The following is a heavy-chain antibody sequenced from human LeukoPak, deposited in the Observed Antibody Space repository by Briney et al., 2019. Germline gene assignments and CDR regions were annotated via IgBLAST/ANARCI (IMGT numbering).Heavy chain of an antibody. CDR1: GYTFTSYG. D-gene: IGHD5-24*01. V-gene: IGHV1-18*01. CDR2: ISTYNGHT. CDR3: ARDGFRRDDYNSGLDY. J-gene: IGHJ4*02. Sequence: ASVKVSCKASGYTFTSYGISWVRQAPAQGLEWMGWISTYNGHTIYAQKLQGRVTMTTDTSTSTAYMDLRSLRSDDTAIYYCARDGFRRDDYNSGLDYWGQGTLVTVSS.